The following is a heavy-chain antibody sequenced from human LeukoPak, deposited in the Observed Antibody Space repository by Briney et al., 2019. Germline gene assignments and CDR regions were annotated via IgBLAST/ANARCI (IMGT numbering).Heavy chain of an antibody. D-gene: IGHD6-19*01. J-gene: IGHJ4*02. CDR2: ISSSGSTI. CDR3: ARDFYSSGLKFDY. V-gene: IGHV3-48*03. Sequence: GGSLRLSCAASGFTFSSYEMNWVRQAPGKGLEWVSYISSSGSTIYYADSVKGRFTISRDNAKNSLYLQMNSLRAEDTAGYYCARDFYSSGLKFDYWGQGTLVTVSS. CDR1: GFTFSSYE.